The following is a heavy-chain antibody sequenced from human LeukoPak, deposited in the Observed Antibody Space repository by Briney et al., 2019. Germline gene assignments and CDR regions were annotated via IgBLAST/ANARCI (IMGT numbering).Heavy chain of an antibody. V-gene: IGHV1-2*02. J-gene: IGHJ6*03. Sequence: ASVKVSCKASGYTFTGYYMHWVRQAPGQGLEWMGWINPNSGGTNYAQKFQGRVTMTRDTSISTAYMELSRLRSDDTAVYYCARALEEGYCSSTSCYMYYYYYMDVWGKGTTVTVSS. CDR2: INPNSGGT. D-gene: IGHD2-2*02. CDR3: ARALEEGYCSSTSCYMYYYYYMDV. CDR1: GYTFTGYY.